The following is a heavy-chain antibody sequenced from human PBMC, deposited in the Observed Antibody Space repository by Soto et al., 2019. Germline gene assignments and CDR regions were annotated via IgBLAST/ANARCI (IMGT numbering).Heavy chain of an antibody. Sequence: SETLSLTCAVSGGSISSGGYSWSWIRQPPGKGLEWIGYIYHSGSTYYNPSLKSRVTISVDRSKNQFSLKLSSVTAADTAVYYCARLGYCISTSCYGWFDPWGQGTLVTVSS. CDR3: ARLGYCISTSCYGWFDP. CDR2: IYHSGST. J-gene: IGHJ5*02. V-gene: IGHV4-30-2*01. CDR1: GGSISSGGYS. D-gene: IGHD2-2*01.